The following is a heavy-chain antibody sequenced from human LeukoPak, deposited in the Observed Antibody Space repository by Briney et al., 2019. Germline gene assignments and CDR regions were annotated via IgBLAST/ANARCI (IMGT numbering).Heavy chain of an antibody. J-gene: IGHJ4*02. Sequence: GGSLRLSCAASGFTFTIYSMNWVRQAPGKGLEWVGRIKSKTDGGTTDYAAPVKGRFTISRDDSKNTLYLQMNSLKTEDTAVYYCYFESSSSRYYFDYWGQGTLVTVSS. V-gene: IGHV3-15*01. D-gene: IGHD6-13*01. CDR2: IKSKTDGGTT. CDR1: GFTFTIYS. CDR3: YFESSSSRYYFDY.